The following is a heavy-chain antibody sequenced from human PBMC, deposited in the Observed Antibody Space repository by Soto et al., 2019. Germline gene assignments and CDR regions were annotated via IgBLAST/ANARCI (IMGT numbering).Heavy chain of an antibody. V-gene: IGHV4-4*02. D-gene: IGHD5-12*01. Sequence: QVQLQESVPGLVKPSGTLSLTCAVSSGSITSSNWWSWVRQPPGKGLEWIGEVSHTGNTNYIPSLKSRVTISVDKSRNQFSLRLSSVTAADTAVYYCARNRYGGYDFDYWGQGTLVTVSS. CDR2: VSHTGNT. CDR1: SGSITSSNW. J-gene: IGHJ4*02. CDR3: ARNRYGGYDFDY.